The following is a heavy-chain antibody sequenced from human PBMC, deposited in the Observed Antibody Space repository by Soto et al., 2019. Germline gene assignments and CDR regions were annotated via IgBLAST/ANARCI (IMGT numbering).Heavy chain of an antibody. J-gene: IGHJ4*02. CDR3: ARLSGTYDSFDY. Sequence: QLQLQESGPGLVEPSETLSLTCTVSGGSIRSTSSYWGWIRQPPGKGLEWIGSIYYSGSTYYNPSLKSRVTISVDTSKNQFSLKLSSVTAADTAVYYCARLSGTYDSFDYWGQGTLVTVSS. D-gene: IGHD1-26*01. CDR2: IYYSGST. V-gene: IGHV4-39*01. CDR1: GGSIRSTSSY.